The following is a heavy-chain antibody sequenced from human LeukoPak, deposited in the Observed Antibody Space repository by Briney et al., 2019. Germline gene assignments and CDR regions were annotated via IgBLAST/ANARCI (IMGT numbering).Heavy chain of an antibody. Sequence: GRSLRLSCATSGFTFSNYGLHWVRQAPGKGLEWVSVIWHDGIKQYYADSVQGRFTISRDNFKKTVYLQMSSLRAEDTAAYYCARRGHSGYDTLDYWGQGTLVIVSS. V-gene: IGHV3-33*01. D-gene: IGHD5-12*01. CDR3: ARRGHSGYDTLDY. CDR1: GFTFSNYG. CDR2: IWHDGIKQ. J-gene: IGHJ4*02.